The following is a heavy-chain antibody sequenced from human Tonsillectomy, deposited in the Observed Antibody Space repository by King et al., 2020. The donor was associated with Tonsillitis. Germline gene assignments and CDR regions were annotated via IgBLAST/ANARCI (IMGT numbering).Heavy chain of an antibody. V-gene: IGHV3-30*03. Sequence: VQLVESGGAVVRPGRSLRLSCVVSGFTFTNYAMQWVRQAPGKGLEWVAIVSYDGSNTYHADSVKGRFTISRDNSRNMVFLQMNSLRADDTATYYCARDGEEDHWSGYYLGRLRGLDAWGQGTTVIVSS. J-gene: IGHJ6*02. D-gene: IGHD3-3*01. CDR3: ARDGEEDHWSGYYLGRLRGLDA. CDR2: VSYDGSNT. CDR1: GFTFTNYA.